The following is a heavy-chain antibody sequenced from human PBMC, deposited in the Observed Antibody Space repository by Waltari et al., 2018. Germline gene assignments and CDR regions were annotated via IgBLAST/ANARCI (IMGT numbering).Heavy chain of an antibody. CDR2: IYYSGST. CDR1: GGSISSHY. V-gene: IGHV4-59*11. Sequence: QVQLQESGPGLVKPSETLSLTCTVSGGSISSHYWSWIRQPPGKGLEWIGYIYYSGSTNYNPSLKSRVTISVDTSKNQFSLKLSSVTAADTAVYYCARVHFDWLLFHFDYWGQGTLVTVSS. D-gene: IGHD3-9*01. J-gene: IGHJ4*02. CDR3: ARVHFDWLLFHFDY.